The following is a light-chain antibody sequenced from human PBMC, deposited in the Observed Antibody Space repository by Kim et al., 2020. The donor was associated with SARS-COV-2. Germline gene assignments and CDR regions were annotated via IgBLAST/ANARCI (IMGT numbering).Light chain of an antibody. V-gene: IGLV4-69*02. CDR2: VNGEGSH. CDR3: QTWGTGIMV. J-gene: IGLJ3*02. CDR1: SGNSTYT. Sequence: APVKLTCSLRSGNSTYTFTWIQQQPQKGPRYLMKVNGEGSHSKGEGFHDRFSGATSGAEYYLTFSSLQSDDEADYSCQTWGTGIMVFGGGTKLTVL.